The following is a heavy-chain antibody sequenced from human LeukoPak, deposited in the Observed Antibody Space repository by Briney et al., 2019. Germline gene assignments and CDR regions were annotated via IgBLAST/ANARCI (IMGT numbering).Heavy chain of an antibody. J-gene: IGHJ4*02. CDR1: GFTFNSYG. D-gene: IGHD3-9*01. CDR2: ISYDGRNK. CDR3: AKDLGDILTGSLCYFDY. V-gene: IGHV3-30*18. Sequence: GGSLRLSCAASGFTFNSYGMHWVRQAPGKGLEWVAVISYDGRNKKYADSVKGRFTISRDNSKNTMYLQMNSLRAEDTAVYYCAKDLGDILTGSLCYFDYWGQGTLVTVSS.